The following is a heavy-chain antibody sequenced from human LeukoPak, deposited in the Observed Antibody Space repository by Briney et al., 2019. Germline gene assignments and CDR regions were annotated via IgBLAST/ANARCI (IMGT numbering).Heavy chain of an antibody. J-gene: IGHJ6*03. CDR1: GFTFDDYA. CDR3: AKAGHSGYYYYYYYMDV. V-gene: IGHV3-43D*03. CDR2: ISWDGGST. Sequence: PGGSLRLSCAASGFTFDDYAMHWVRQAPGKGLEWVPLISWDGGSTYYADSVKGRFTISRDNSKNSLYLQMNSLRAEDTALYYCAKAGHSGYYYYYYYMDVWGKGTTVTVSS. D-gene: IGHD3-22*01.